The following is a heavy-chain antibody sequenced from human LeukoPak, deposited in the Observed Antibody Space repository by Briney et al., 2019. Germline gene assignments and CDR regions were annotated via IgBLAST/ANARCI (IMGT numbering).Heavy chain of an antibody. CDR3: ARLSIPLKITRGAFDI. CDR1: GGSISSSSYY. CDR2: IYYSGST. Sequence: SETLSLTCTVSGGSISSSSYYWGWIRQPPGKGLEWIGSIYYSGSTYYNPSLKSRVTISVDTSKNQFSLKLSSVTAADTAVYYCARLSIPLKITRGAFDIWGQGTMVTVSS. J-gene: IGHJ3*02. D-gene: IGHD1-14*01. V-gene: IGHV4-39*01.